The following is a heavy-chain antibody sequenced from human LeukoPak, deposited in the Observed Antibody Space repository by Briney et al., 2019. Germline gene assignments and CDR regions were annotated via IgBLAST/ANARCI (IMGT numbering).Heavy chain of an antibody. CDR3: ARGRGQRYYDFWSGXYYFDY. V-gene: IGHV4-34*01. J-gene: IGHJ4*02. Sequence: SETLSLTCAVYGGSFSGYYWSWIRQPPGKGREWIGEINHSGSTNYNPSLKSRVTISVDTSKNQFSLKLSSVTAADTAVYYCARGRGQRYYDFWSGXYYFDYWGQGTLVTVSS. CDR1: GGSFSGYY. CDR2: INHSGST. D-gene: IGHD3-3*01.